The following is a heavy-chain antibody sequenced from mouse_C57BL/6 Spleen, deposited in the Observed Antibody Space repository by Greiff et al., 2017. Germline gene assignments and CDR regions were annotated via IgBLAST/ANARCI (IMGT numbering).Heavy chain of an antibody. CDR1: GFTFSDYG. CDR3: ARRRYPGYFDV. CDR2: ISNLAYSI. V-gene: IGHV5-15*04. J-gene: IGHJ1*03. D-gene: IGHD1-1*01. Sequence: DVKLVESGGGLVQPGGSLKLPCAASGFTFSDYGMAWVRQAPRKGPEWVAFISNLAYSIYYADTVTGRFTISRENAKNTLYLEMSSLRSEDTAMYYCARRRYPGYFDVWGTGTTVTVSS.